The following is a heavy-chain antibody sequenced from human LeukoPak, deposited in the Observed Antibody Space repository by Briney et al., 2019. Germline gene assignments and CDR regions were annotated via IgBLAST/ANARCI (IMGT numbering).Heavy chain of an antibody. D-gene: IGHD3-10*01. J-gene: IGHJ4*02. CDR2: ISYDGSNK. CDR1: GFTFSSYA. Sequence: GGSLRPSCAASGFTFSSYAMRWVRQAPGKGLEWVAVISYDGSNKYYADSVKGRFTISRDNSKNTLYLQMNSLRAEDTAVYYCAREGITMVRGVIEYWGQGTLVTVSS. V-gene: IGHV3-30-3*01. CDR3: AREGITMVRGVIEY.